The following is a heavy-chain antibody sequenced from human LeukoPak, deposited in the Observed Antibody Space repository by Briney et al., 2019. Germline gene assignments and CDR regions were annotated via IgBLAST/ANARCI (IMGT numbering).Heavy chain of an antibody. V-gene: IGHV1-2*02. CDR2: INPNSGGT. Sequence: ASVKVSCKASGYTFTGYYMHWVRQAPGQGLEWMGWINPNSGGTNYAQKFQGRVTMTRDTSISTAYMELSMLRSDDTAVYYCARDILWFGELWTAEGIDYWGQGTLVTVSS. D-gene: IGHD3-10*01. CDR3: ARDILWFGELWTAEGIDY. J-gene: IGHJ4*02. CDR1: GYTFTGYY.